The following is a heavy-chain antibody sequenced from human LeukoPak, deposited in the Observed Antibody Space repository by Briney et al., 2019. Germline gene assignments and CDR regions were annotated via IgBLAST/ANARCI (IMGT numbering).Heavy chain of an antibody. Sequence: PGGSLRLSCAASGFTFSSYWMHWVRQAPGKGLVWVSRINGDGSSTSYADSVKGRFTISRDNAKNTLYLQMNSLRAEDTAVYYCARDFFWSGYYVDYWGQGTLVTVSS. J-gene: IGHJ4*02. CDR1: GFTFSSYW. CDR2: INGDGSST. CDR3: ARDFFWSGYYVDY. D-gene: IGHD3-3*01. V-gene: IGHV3-74*01.